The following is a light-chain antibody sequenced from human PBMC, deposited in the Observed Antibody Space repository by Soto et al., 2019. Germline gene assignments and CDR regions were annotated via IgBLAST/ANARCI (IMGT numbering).Light chain of an antibody. CDR1: SSNLGNYNS. J-gene: IGLJ1*01. CDR2: DVS. CDR3: CSHTGAFIV. Sequence: QSVLTQPRSGSGSPGQSVTISCTGTSSNLGNYNSVSWYQQHPGKVPKLIIYDVSQRPSGVPDRFSGSKSGNTASLTISGLQAEDEADYYCCSHTGAFIVFGTGTKVTVL. V-gene: IGLV2-11*01.